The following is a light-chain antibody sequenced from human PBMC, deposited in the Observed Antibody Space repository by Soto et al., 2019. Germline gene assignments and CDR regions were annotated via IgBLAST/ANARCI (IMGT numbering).Light chain of an antibody. CDR2: GNT. CDR1: SSNIGAGYD. CDR3: QSYASSLSGSSV. V-gene: IGLV1-40*01. Sequence: QSVLTQPPSVSGAPGQRVTISCTGSSSNIGAGYDVHWYQQLPGTAPKLLIYGNTNRPSGVPDRFSGSRSGTSASLAITGLQAEDDGDYYCQSYASSLSGSSVFGTGIKVTVL. J-gene: IGLJ1*01.